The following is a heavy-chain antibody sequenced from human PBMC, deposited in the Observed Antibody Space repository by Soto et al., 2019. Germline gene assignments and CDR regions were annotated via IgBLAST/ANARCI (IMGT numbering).Heavy chain of an antibody. J-gene: IGHJ4*02. D-gene: IGHD6-6*01. V-gene: IGHV3-23*01. Sequence: EVQLLESGGGLVQPGESLRLSCAASGFTFSSYAMSWVRQAPGKGLEWVSVISGSEDSTYYADSVKGRFTISRDNSKNTLYLQMNSLRAEDTAVYYCAKRISSSTFDYWGQGTLVTVSS. CDR2: ISGSEDST. CDR1: GFTFSSYA. CDR3: AKRISSSTFDY.